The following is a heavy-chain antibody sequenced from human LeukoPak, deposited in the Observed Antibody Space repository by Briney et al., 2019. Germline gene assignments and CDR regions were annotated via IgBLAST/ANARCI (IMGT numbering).Heavy chain of an antibody. CDR3: ARAGYYDSSGYYYAFAFDI. CDR1: GGSISSGGYY. J-gene: IGHJ3*02. D-gene: IGHD3-22*01. V-gene: IGHV4-31*03. Sequence: SETLSLTCTVSGGSISSGGYYWSWIRQHPGKGLEWIGYIYYSGSTYYNPSLKSRVTISVDTSKNQFSLKLSSVTAADTAVYYCARAGYYDSSGYYYAFAFDIWGQGTMVTVSS. CDR2: IYYSGST.